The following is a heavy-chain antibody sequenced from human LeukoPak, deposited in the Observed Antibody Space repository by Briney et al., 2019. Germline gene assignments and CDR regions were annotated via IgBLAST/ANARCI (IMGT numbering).Heavy chain of an antibody. D-gene: IGHD1-26*01. CDR2: IRSKAYGGTT. V-gene: IGHV3-49*04. Sequence: GGTLRLSCAASGFTFSSYGMSWVRQAPGKGLEWVGFIRSKAYGGTTEYAASVKGRFTISRDDSKSIAYLQMNSLKAEDTAVYYCTRDSGSYYLFYYYYYMDVWGKGTTVTISS. CDR3: TRDSGSYYLFYYYYYMDV. CDR1: GFTFSSYG. J-gene: IGHJ6*03.